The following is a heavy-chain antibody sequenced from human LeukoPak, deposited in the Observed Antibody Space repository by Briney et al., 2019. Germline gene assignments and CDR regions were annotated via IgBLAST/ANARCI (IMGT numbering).Heavy chain of an antibody. V-gene: IGHV3-20*04. CDR3: TRRTYGATAGRGDPYYFNN. Sequence: GGSLRLSCAASGFTFDDYGMTWVRQGPGKGLEWVFGINWSGDSTEYSDSVKGQFTISRDNAKNSLYLQMNSLRAEDTALYYCTRRTYGATAGRGDPYYFNNWGQGILVTVSS. CDR1: GFTFDDYG. D-gene: IGHD6-13*01. CDR2: INWSGDST. J-gene: IGHJ4*02.